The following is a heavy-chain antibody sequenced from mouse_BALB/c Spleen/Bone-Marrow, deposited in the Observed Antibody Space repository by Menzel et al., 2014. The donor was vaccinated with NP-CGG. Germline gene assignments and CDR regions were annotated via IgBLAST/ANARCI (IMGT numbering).Heavy chain of an antibody. CDR3: ARWHWGAMDY. CDR2: IYPGSGNT. CDR1: GYTFTDYY. J-gene: IGHJ4*01. Sequence: QVQLKQSGPELVKPGASVKISCKASGYTFTDYYINWVKQKPGQGLEWIGWIYPGSGNTKYNEKFKGKATLTVDTSSSTAYMQLSSLTSEDTVVYFCARWHWGAMDYWGQGTSVTVSS. V-gene: IGHV1-84*02.